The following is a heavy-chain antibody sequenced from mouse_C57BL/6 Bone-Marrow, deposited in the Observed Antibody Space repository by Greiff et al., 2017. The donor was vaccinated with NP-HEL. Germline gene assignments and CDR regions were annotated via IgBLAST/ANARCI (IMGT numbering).Heavy chain of an antibody. J-gene: IGHJ3*01. V-gene: IGHV5-17*01. Sequence: EVKLMESGGGLVKPGGSLKLSCAASGFTFSDYGMHWVRQAPEKGLEWVAYISSGSSTIYYDDTVKGRFTISRDNAKNTLFLQMTSLRSEDTAMYYYASEDYDEGTWFAYWGQGTLVTVSA. CDR1: GFTFSDYG. CDR3: ASEDYDEGTWFAY. CDR2: ISSGSSTI. D-gene: IGHD2-4*01.